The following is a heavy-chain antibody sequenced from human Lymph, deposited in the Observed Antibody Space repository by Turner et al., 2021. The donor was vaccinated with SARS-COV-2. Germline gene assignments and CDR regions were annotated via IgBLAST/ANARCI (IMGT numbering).Heavy chain of an antibody. CDR3: ARDLGPLAFDI. CDR1: GFTVSSNY. J-gene: IGHJ3*02. Sequence: VQLVETGGGLIQPGGSLSLSCAASGFTVSSNYMSWVRQVPGKGLEWVSVIYIGGTTYYADSVKGRFTISRDNSKNTLYLQMNSLRAEDTAVYYGARDLGPLAFDIWGQGTMVTVSS. CDR2: IYIGGTT. V-gene: IGHV3-53*02.